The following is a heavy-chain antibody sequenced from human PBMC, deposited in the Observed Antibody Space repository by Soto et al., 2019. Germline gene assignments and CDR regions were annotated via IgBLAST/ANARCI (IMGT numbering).Heavy chain of an antibody. V-gene: IGHV1-69*08. Sequence: QVQLVQSGAEVKKPGSSVKVSCKASGGTFSSYTISWVRQAPGQGLEWMGRIIPILGIANYAQKFQGRVTITADKSTSTAYMELSSLRSEDTAVYYCARDRYCSGGSCYSGYGYWGQGTLVTVSS. J-gene: IGHJ4*02. D-gene: IGHD2-15*01. CDR3: ARDRYCSGGSCYSGYGY. CDR2: IIPILGIA. CDR1: GGTFSSYT.